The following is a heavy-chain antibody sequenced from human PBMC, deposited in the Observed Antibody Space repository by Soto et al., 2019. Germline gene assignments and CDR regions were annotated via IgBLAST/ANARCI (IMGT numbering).Heavy chain of an antibody. CDR1: GGSISPYY. D-gene: IGHD6-13*01. CDR2: VYYSGNT. J-gene: IGHJ6*03. V-gene: IGHV4-59*01. CDR3: ARKGAAASYAHSYMDV. Sequence: SETLSLTCTVSGGSISPYYWSWIRQPPGKGLEWIGYVYYSGNTNYNPSLESRVTISVDTSRNRFSLNLTSATAADTAVYYCARKGAAASYAHSYMDVWGRGTAVTVSS.